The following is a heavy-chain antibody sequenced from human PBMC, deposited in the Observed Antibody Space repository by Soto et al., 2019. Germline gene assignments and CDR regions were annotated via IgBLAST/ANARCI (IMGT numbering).Heavy chain of an antibody. V-gene: IGHV4-31*03. CDR3: ARSFGVAAAGPFDY. CDR1: GGSISSGGYY. Sequence: QVQLQESGPGLVKPSQTLSLTCTVSGGSISSGGYYWSWIRQHPGKGMEWIGFIYYSGSTYYNPSLKSRVTISVDTSKNQFSLKLSSVTAADTAVYYFARSFGVAAAGPFDYWGQGTLVTVSS. D-gene: IGHD6-13*01. CDR2: IYYSGST. J-gene: IGHJ4*02.